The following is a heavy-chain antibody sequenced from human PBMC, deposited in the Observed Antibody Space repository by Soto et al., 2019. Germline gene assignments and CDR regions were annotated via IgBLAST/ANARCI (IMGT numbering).Heavy chain of an antibody. Sequence: ASVKVSCKASGYTFTDYSLHWVRQAPGQGLEWMGWINPNSGDTNSAQKFQGWVTMTRDTSINTAYMELRRLRSDDTAVYYCARIGAATAPRWFDYWGQGTLVTVSS. CDR3: ARIGAATAPRWFDY. CDR1: GYTFTDYS. D-gene: IGHD6-13*01. V-gene: IGHV1-2*04. CDR2: INPNSGDT. J-gene: IGHJ4*02.